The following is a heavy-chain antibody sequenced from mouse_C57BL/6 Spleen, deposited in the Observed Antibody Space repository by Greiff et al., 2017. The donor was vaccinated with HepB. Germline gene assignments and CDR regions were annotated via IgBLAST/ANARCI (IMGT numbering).Heavy chain of an antibody. CDR1: GFTFSSYG. D-gene: IGHD3-1*01. CDR3: ARQAGWGNYFDY. Sequence: DVHLVESGGDLVKPGGSLKLSCAASGFTFSSYGMSWVRQTPDKRLEWVATISSGGSYTYYPDSVKGRFTISRDNAKNTLYLQMSSLKSEDTAMYYCARQAGWGNYFDYWGQGTTLTVSS. CDR2: ISSGGSYT. V-gene: IGHV5-6*01. J-gene: IGHJ2*01.